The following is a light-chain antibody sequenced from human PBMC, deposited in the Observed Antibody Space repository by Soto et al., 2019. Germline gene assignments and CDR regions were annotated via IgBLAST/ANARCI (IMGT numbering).Light chain of an antibody. CDR2: TTS. Sequence: DIPMTQSPSSVSASVGDRVTITCRASQSINRHLNWYQQKPGKAPKVLIYTTSSLRSGVPSRFRGSGSGTDFTLTITSLQPEDFATYYCQQSYSTPITFGQGTRLEIK. CDR1: QSINRH. V-gene: IGKV1-39*01. J-gene: IGKJ5*01. CDR3: QQSYSTPIT.